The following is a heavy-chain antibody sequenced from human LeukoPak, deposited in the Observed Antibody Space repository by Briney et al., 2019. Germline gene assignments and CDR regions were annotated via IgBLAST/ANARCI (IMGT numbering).Heavy chain of an antibody. CDR1: GFTFSTYG. J-gene: IGHJ4*02. CDR2: ISSSSSYI. CDR3: AGGHDYGDFYYFDY. Sequence: GGSLRLSCAASGFTFSTYGMHWVRQAPGKGLEWVSSISSSSSYIYYADSVKGRFTISRDNAKNSLYLQMNSLRAEDTAVYYCAGGHDYGDFYYFDYWGQGTLVTVSS. D-gene: IGHD4-17*01. V-gene: IGHV3-21*01.